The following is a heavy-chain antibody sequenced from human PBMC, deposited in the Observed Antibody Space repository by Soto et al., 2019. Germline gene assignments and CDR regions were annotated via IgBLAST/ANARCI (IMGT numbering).Heavy chain of an antibody. J-gene: IGHJ6*03. D-gene: IGHD2-15*01. CDR3: ARGDCVGGTCYSLAGSFYYYMDV. CDR2: ITSVGGVS. V-gene: IGHV3-74*02. Sequence: EVQLVESGGGLVQPGGSLGLSCPAFGFTFGNFWLYWVRQAPVKGLGWVSRITSVGGVSSLADSGRGRLTISRDNVKNTLYLHMDSLRAEDTAVYFCARGDCVGGTCYSLAGSFYYYMDVWGKGTTVTVFS. CDR1: GFTFGNFW.